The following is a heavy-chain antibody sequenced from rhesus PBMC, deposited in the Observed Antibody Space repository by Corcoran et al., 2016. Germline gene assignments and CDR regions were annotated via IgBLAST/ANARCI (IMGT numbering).Heavy chain of an antibody. J-gene: IGHJ3*01. V-gene: IGHV3S16*01. D-gene: IGHD2-21*01. CDR2: IISASSYI. CDR3: TREREYCTGSDQCAFDF. Sequence: EVQLVESGGGLVQPGGSLRLSCSASGFTFSDYYMSWVRQAPVKGLECVSSIISASSYIYYADSVKGRFTISKDNAKNALSLQMNSLKTDDTAVYYCTREREYCTGSDQCAFDFWGQGLRVTVSS. CDR1: GFTFSDYY.